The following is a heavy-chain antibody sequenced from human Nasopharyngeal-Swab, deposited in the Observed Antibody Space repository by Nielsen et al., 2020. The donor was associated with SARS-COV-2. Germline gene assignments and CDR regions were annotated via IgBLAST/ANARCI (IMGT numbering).Heavy chain of an antibody. CDR2: IYYSGTT. V-gene: IGHV4-39*01. CDR3: VRLNVVPAATGWFDP. J-gene: IGHJ5*02. CDR1: GGSISSSSHY. D-gene: IGHD2-2*01. Sequence: GSLRLSCIVSGGSISSSSHYWGWIRQPPGKGLEWIGSIYYSGTTYYNPSLKSRVTISVDTSKNQFSLKLSSVTAADTAVYYCVRLNVVPAATGWFDPWGQGTLVTVSS.